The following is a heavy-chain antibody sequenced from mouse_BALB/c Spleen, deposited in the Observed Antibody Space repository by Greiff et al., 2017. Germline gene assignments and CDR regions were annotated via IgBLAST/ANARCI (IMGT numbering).Heavy chain of an antibody. CDR2: ISYDGSN. V-gene: IGHV3-6*02. D-gene: IGHD3-2*01. CDR3: ARDLTARASMDY. J-gene: IGHJ4*01. Sequence: VQLKESGPGLVKPSQSLSLTCSVTGYSITSGYYWNWIRQFPGNKLEWMGYISYDGSNNYNPSLKNRISITRDTSKNQFFLKLNSVTTEDTATYYCARDLTARASMDYWGQGTSVAVSS. CDR1: GYSITSGYY.